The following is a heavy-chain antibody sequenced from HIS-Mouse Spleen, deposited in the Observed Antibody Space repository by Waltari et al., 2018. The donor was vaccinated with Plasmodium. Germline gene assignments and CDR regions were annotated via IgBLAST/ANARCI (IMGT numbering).Heavy chain of an antibody. Sequence: EVQLVETGGGLIQPGGSLRLSCAASGFTVSCNYVRWVRQAPGKGLEWVSVIYSGGSTYYADSVKGRFTISRDNSKNTLYLQMNSLRAEDTAVYYCARAAIAWGSPYYFDYWGQGTLVTVSS. CDR3: ARAAIAWGSPYYFDY. J-gene: IGHJ4*02. V-gene: IGHV3-53*02. D-gene: IGHD7-27*01. CDR1: GFTVSCNY. CDR2: IYSGGST.